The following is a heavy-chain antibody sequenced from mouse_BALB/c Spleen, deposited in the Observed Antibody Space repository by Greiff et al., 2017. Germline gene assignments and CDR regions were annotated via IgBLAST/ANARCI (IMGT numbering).Heavy chain of an antibody. V-gene: IGHV1-19*01. Sequence: VQLHQSGPELVKPGASVKMSCKASGYTFTDYYMDWVKQSHGESFEWIGRVNPYNGGTSYNQKFKGKATLTVDKSSSTAYMELNSLTSEDSAVYYCARGGSAYWGQGTTLTVSS. CDR2: VNPYNGGT. D-gene: IGHD1-1*01. J-gene: IGHJ2*01. CDR1: GYTFTDYY. CDR3: ARGGSAY.